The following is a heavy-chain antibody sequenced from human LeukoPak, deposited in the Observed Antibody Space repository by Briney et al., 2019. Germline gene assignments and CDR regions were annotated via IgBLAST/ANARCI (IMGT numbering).Heavy chain of an antibody. V-gene: IGHV4-30-2*01. D-gene: IGHD3-9*01. Sequence: SETPSLTCAVSGGSISSGGYSWSWIRQPPGKGLEWIGYTYHSGSTYYNPSLKSRVTISVDRSKNQFSLKLSSVTAADTAVYYCARLTNDAFDIWGQGTMVTVSS. CDR1: GGSISSGGYS. CDR3: ARLTNDAFDI. J-gene: IGHJ3*02. CDR2: TYHSGST.